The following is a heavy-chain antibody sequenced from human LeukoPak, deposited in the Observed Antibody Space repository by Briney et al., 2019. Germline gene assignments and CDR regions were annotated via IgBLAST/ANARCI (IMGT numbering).Heavy chain of an antibody. J-gene: IGHJ3*02. CDR3: ARVQGPPDAFDI. D-gene: IGHD1-1*01. Sequence: ASVKVSCKASGYTFTGYYMHWVRQAPGQGLEWMGWINPNSGGTNYAQKFQGRVTMTRDTSISTAYMALSRLRSDDTAVYYCARVQGPPDAFDIWGQGTMVTVSS. CDR2: INPNSGGT. V-gene: IGHV1-2*02. CDR1: GYTFTGYY.